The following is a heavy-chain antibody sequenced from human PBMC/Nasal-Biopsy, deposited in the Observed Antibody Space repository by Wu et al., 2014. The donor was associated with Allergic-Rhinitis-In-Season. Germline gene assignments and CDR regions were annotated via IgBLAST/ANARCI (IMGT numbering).Heavy chain of an antibody. Sequence: TLSLTCAVSGDSISRHYWSWIRQSPGKGLEWIGYIYNGGTTQYNASLESRITISQDTSSNQISLRLTSVTATDTAVYYCARTFPYNSGWYPDHWGQGTLVTVSS. D-gene: IGHD6-19*01. V-gene: IGHV4-4*08. J-gene: IGHJ4*02. CDR3: ARTFPYNSGWYPDH. CDR2: IYNGGTT. CDR1: GDSISRHY.